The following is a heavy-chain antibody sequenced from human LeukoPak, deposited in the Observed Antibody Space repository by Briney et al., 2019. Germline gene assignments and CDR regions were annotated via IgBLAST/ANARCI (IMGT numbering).Heavy chain of an antibody. CDR2: ISSSSTYI. CDR1: GFTFSSYS. V-gene: IGHV3-21*01. CDR3: GRDVCSGGSCYSDS. D-gene: IGHD2-15*01. J-gene: IGHJ5*02. Sequence: GGSLRLSCAASGFTFSSYSMKWVRQAPGKGLEWVSGISSSSTYIYYADSVKGRFTISRDNAKNSLFLQMNSLRAEDTAVYYCGRDVCSGGSCYSDSWGQGTLVTVSS.